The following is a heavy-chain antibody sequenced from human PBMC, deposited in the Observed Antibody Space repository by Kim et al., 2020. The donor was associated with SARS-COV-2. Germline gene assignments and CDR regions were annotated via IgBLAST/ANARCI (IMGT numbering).Heavy chain of an antibody. CDR3: ASPQGQYGSGSYYKSSFDY. D-gene: IGHD3-10*01. CDR1: GFTFSSYA. Sequence: GGSLRLSCAASGFTFSSYAMHWVRQAPGKGLEWVAVISYDGSNKYYADSVKGRFTISRDNSKNTLYLQMNSLRAEDTAVYYCASPQGQYGSGSYYKSSFDYW. J-gene: IGHJ4*01. CDR2: ISYDGSNK. V-gene: IGHV3-30*04.